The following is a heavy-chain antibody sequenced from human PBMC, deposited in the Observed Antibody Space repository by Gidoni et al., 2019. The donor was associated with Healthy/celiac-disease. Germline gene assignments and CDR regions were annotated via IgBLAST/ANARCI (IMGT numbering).Heavy chain of an antibody. V-gene: IGHV4-34*01. CDR3: ARSTVVTQDY. J-gene: IGHJ4*02. D-gene: IGHD2-21*02. Sequence: VQLQQWGAGLLKPSETLSFTSAVYGGSCSGYYWSWIRQPPGKGLEWIGEINHRGSTNYNPSLKSRVTISVDTSKNQFSLKLSSVTAADTAVYYCARSTVVTQDYWGQGTLVTVSS. CDR2: INHRGST. CDR1: GGSCSGYY.